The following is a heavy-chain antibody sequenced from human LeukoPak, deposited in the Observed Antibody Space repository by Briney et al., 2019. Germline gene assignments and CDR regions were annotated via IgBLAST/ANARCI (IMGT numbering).Heavy chain of an antibody. V-gene: IGHV3-7*01. J-gene: IGHJ4*02. D-gene: IGHD5-18*01. CDR3: AREATYNYAYALDY. CDR2: IKYDVSEI. Sequence: GGSLRLSCAASGFTFSSYWMSWVRQAPGKGLEWVANIKYDVSEIHYVDSVKGRFTISRDNAENSLYLQMKSLRAEDTAVYYCAREATYNYAYALDYWGQGTLVTVSS. CDR1: GFTFSSYW.